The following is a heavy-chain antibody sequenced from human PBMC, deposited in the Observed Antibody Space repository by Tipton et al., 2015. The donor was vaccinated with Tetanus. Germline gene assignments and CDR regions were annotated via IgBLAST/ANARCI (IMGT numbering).Heavy chain of an antibody. J-gene: IGHJ1*01. CDR3: ARDVRDGSSYTYFQD. CDR2: IHYSGST. Sequence: TLSLTCTVSGASISSGSYYWNWIRQHPGKGLEWIGYIHYSGSTYYNPSLKSRVIISVDTSKNQLSLKLTSVTAADTAVYYCARDVRDGSSYTYFQDWGQGILVSDSS. CDR1: GASISSGSYY. V-gene: IGHV4-31*03. D-gene: IGHD3-22*01.